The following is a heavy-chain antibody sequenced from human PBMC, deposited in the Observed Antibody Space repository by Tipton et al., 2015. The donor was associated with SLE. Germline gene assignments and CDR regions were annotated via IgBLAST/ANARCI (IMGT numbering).Heavy chain of an antibody. J-gene: IGHJ4*02. Sequence: LRLSCAVYGGSISGDYWNWIRQPPGKGLEWVGYIYYSGSTYYNPSLKSRVTISVDTSKNQFSLKLSSVTAADTAVYYCARGNTIVGVGYWGQGTLVTVSS. CDR1: GGSISGDY. CDR3: ARGNTIVGVGY. CDR2: IYYSGST. D-gene: IGHD3-3*01. V-gene: IGHV4-34*09.